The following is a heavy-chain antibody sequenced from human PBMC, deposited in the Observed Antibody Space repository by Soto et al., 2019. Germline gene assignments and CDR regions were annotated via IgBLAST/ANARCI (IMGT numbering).Heavy chain of an antibody. CDR2: IYYSGST. CDR3: ARQRYCSGGSCPRRFDP. D-gene: IGHD2-15*01. Sequence: QVQLQESGPGLVKPSQTLSLTCTVSGGSISSGDYYWSWIRQPPGKGLEWIGYIYYSGSTYYNPSLKSRVTLSVDTSKNQFSLKLSSVTAADTAAYYCARQRYCSGGSCPRRFDPWGQGTLVTVSS. CDR1: GGSISSGDYY. J-gene: IGHJ5*02. V-gene: IGHV4-30-4*01.